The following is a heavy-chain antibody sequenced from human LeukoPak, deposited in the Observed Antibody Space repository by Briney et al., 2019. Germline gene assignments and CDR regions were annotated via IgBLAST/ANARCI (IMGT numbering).Heavy chain of an antibody. V-gene: IGHV4-4*07. CDR3: ARAPEFSSGWLLDY. Sequence: SETLSLTCTVSGGSIRSYYWSWIRQPAEKGLEWIGRIYISGSTNYSPSLKSRVTISVDTSKNQFSLKLSSVTAADTAMYYCARAPEFSSGWLLDYWGQGTLVTVSS. J-gene: IGHJ4*02. CDR2: IYISGST. D-gene: IGHD6-19*01. CDR1: GGSIRSYY.